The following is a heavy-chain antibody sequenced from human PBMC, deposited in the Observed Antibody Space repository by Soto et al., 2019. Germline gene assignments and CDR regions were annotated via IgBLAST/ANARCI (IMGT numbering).Heavy chain of an antibody. CDR2: IWYDGSNK. CDR3: ARGHYGDYGDYFDY. CDR1: GFTFSSYG. V-gene: IGHV3-33*01. Sequence: GGSLRLSCAASGFTFSSYGMHWVRQAPGKGLEWVAVIWYDGSNKYYVDSVKGRFTISRDNSKNTLYLQMNSLRAEDTAVYYCARGHYGDYGDYFDYWGQGTLVTVSS. D-gene: IGHD4-17*01. J-gene: IGHJ4*02.